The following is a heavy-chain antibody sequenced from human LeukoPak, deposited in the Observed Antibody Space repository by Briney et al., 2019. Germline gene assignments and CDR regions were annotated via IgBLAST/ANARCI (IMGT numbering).Heavy chain of an antibody. CDR2: IYYSGST. CDR1: GGSISSYY. V-gene: IGHV4-59*01. CDR3: ARVGSYYDSKAFDI. Sequence: SETLSLTCTVSGGSISSYYWSWIRQPPGKGLEWIGYIYYSGSTNYNPSLKSRVTISVDTSKNQFSLKLSSVTAADTAVYYCARVGSYYDSKAFDIWGQGTMVTVSS. J-gene: IGHJ3*02. D-gene: IGHD3-22*01.